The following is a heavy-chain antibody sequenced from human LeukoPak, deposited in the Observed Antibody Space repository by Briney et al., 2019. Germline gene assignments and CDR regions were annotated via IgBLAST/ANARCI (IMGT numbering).Heavy chain of an antibody. CDR1: GFTFDDNW. CDR3: ARGGTPGYSSTRHFGGVHYYCDY. J-gene: IGHJ4*02. CDR2: INQDGSEK. V-gene: IGHV3-7*01. D-gene: IGHD2-2*01. Sequence: GGTLRLSCGASGFTFDDNWMSWVGQTPGQGLEWVANINQDGSEKYYLDSAKGRFTISRDNARNSLYLQVNSLRAEDTAVYCCARGGTPGYSSTRHFGGVHYYCDYWGQESGVTVSS.